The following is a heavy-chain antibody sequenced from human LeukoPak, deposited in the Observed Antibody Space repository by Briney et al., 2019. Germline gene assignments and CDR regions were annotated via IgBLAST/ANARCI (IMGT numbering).Heavy chain of an antibody. CDR2: ISTKGGST. V-gene: IGHV3-64*01. Sequence: GGSLRLSCAASGFTFSSYAVYGARQARGRGLKYVSSISTKGGSTFCRNSVKCIYPISRDKSKNALYLQMGTLRPEDMAVYYCAGDSSWYRGIDYWGQGTLVTVSS. J-gene: IGHJ4*02. CDR3: AGDSSWYRGIDY. D-gene: IGHD6-13*01. CDR1: GFTFSSYA.